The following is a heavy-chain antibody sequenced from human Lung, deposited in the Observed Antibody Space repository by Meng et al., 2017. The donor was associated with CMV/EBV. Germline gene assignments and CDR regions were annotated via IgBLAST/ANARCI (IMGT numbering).Heavy chain of an antibody. CDR3: ASGGYCSSTSCYRGWFDP. V-gene: IGHV1-2*02. CDR2: INPNSGGT. J-gene: IGHJ5*02. D-gene: IGHD2-2*02. Sequence: ASVKVSCKASGYTFTGYYMHWVRQAPGQGLEWMGWINPNSGGTNYAQKFQGRVTMTRVTSISTAYMELSRLRSDDTAVYYCASGGYCSSTSCYRGWFDPWGQGTLVTVSS. CDR1: GYTFTGYY.